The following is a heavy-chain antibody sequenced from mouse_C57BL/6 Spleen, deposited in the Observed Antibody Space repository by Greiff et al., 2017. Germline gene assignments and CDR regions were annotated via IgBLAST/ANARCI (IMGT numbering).Heavy chain of an antibody. CDR1: GFTFSDAW. V-gene: IGHV6-6*01. Sequence: EVQGVESGGGLVQPGGSMKLSCAASGFTFSDAWMDWVRQSPEKGLEWVAEIRNKANNHATYYAESVKGRFTISRDDSKSSVYLRMNSLRAEDTGIYSCTHSYDYPFDYWGEGTTLTVSS. CDR3: THSYDYPFDY. CDR2: IRNKANNHAT. D-gene: IGHD2-4*01. J-gene: IGHJ2*01.